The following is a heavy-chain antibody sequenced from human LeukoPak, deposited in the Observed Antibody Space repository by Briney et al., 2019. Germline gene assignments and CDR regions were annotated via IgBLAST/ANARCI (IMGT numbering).Heavy chain of an antibody. CDR3: ARDTVASLDY. CDR2: IIPMFGTT. V-gene: IGHV1-69*13. J-gene: IGHJ4*02. Sequence: SVKVSCKASEVTFSSYAISWVRQAPGQELEWMGGIIPMFGTTNYAQKFQGRVTITADESTSTAYVELSSLRSEDTAIYYCARDTVASLDYWGQGTLVTVSS. D-gene: IGHD6-19*01. CDR1: EVTFSSYA.